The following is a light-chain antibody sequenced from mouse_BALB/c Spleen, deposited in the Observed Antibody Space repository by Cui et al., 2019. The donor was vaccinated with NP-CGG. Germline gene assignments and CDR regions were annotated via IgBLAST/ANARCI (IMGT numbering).Light chain of an antibody. J-gene: IGLJ1*01. CDR2: GTN. V-gene: IGLV1*01. Sequence: QPVVTQESALTTSPGEIVTLTCRSSTGAVISSNYANWVQEKPDHLFTGLIGGTNNRVPGVPARFSGSLIGDKAALTITGAQTEDEAIYFCALWYSNHWVFGGGTKLTVL. CDR3: ALWYSNHWV. CDR1: TGAVISSNY.